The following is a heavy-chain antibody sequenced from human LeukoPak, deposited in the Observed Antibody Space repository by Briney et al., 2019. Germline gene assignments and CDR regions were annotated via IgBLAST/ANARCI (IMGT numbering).Heavy chain of an antibody. D-gene: IGHD3-22*01. J-gene: IGHJ4*02. Sequence: SETLSLTCTVSGGSISSYYWSWIRQPPGKGLEWIGYIYYSGSTNYNPSLKSRVTISVDASKNQFSLKLSSVTAADTAVYYCARDTPNYFDSSSYVGFWGQGTLVTVSS. CDR1: GGSISSYY. V-gene: IGHV4-59*12. CDR3: ARDTPNYFDSSSYVGF. CDR2: IYYSGST.